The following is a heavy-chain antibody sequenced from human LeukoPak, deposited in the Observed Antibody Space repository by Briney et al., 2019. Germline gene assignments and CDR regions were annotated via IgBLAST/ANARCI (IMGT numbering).Heavy chain of an antibody. J-gene: IGHJ3*02. CDR3: ARPLGNYYDSSGYCYDAFDI. Sequence: SETLSLTCAVDGGSFSGYYWSWIRQPPGKGLEWNGEINHSGSTNYNPSLKSRVTISVDTSKNQFSLKLSSVTAADTAVYYCARPLGNYYDSSGYCYDAFDIWGQGTMVTVSS. D-gene: IGHD3-22*01. CDR2: INHSGST. V-gene: IGHV4-34*01. CDR1: GGSFSGYY.